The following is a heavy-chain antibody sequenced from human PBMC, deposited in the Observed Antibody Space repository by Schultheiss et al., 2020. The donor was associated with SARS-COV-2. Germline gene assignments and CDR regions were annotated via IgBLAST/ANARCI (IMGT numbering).Heavy chain of an antibody. J-gene: IGHJ4*02. Sequence: SVKVSCKASGGTFSSYAISWVRQAPGQGLEWMGRIIPILDITNYAQKFQDRVTITADKSTSTAYMELSSLRSEDTALYYCAKSPQSGLMEYFDYWGRGTLVTVSS. D-gene: IGHD3-22*01. CDR3: AKSPQSGLMEYFDY. V-gene: IGHV1-69*04. CDR1: GGTFSSYA. CDR2: IIPILDIT.